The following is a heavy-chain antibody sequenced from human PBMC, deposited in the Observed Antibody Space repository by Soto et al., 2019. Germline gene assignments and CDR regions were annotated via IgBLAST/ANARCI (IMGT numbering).Heavy chain of an antibody. CDR2: IRSKAYGGTT. CDR3: TTLLRKAHDAFDI. J-gene: IGHJ3*02. Sequence: AGGSLRLSCTASGFTFGDYAMSWVRQAPGKGLEWVGFIRSKAYGGTTEYAASVKGRFTISRDDSKSIAYLQMNSLKTEDTAVYYCTTLLRKAHDAFDIWSQGTMVTVSS. CDR1: GFTFGDYA. V-gene: IGHV3-49*04.